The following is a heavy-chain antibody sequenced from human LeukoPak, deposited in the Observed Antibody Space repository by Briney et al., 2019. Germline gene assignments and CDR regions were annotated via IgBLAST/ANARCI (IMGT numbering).Heavy chain of an antibody. CDR3: ARDAAPIMVRRVIGTYYFDY. J-gene: IGHJ4*02. Sequence: GGSLRLSCAASGFTVSSNYMSWVRQAPGKGLEWVSVIYSGGSTYYAASVKGRFPISRDNSKDTLYLQMNSLRAEDTAVYYCARDAAPIMVRRVIGTYYFDYWGQGTLVTVSS. CDR1: GFTVSSNY. D-gene: IGHD3-10*01. CDR2: IYSGGST. V-gene: IGHV3-66*02.